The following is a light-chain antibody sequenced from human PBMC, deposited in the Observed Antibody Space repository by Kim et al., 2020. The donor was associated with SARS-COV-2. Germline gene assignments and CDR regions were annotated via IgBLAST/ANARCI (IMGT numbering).Light chain of an antibody. Sequence: EVVMTQSPATLSVSPGERVTLSCTASQSISNNLAWYQQKPGQAPRLLIYGASTRATGVPARFSGSGFDTQFTLTISSLQSEDFALYYCQQNKNWWTFGEGTKVDIK. V-gene: IGKV3-15*01. CDR2: GAS. CDR3: QQNKNWWT. J-gene: IGKJ1*01. CDR1: QSISNN.